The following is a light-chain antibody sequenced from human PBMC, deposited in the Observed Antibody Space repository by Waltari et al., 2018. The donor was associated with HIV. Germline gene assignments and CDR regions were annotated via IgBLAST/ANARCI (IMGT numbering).Light chain of an antibody. CDR2: LKRDGSH. CDR1: SGHTNYA. V-gene: IGLV4-69*02. CDR3: QTWGTGIQV. J-gene: IGLJ3*02. Sequence: QLVLTQSPSASASLGASVKLTCTLSSGHTNYAIAWHQQNPEKGPRYLMTLKRDGSHSKGDGIPDRFSGSSSGAERYLIISSLQSEDEADYYCQTWGTGIQVFGGGTKVTVL.